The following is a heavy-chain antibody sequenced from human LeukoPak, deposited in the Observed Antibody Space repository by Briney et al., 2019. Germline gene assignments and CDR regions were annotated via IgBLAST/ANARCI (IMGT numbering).Heavy chain of an antibody. CDR3: AREAMVRGVPDAFDI. V-gene: IGHV3-7*01. J-gene: IGHJ3*02. D-gene: IGHD3-10*01. Sequence: GGSLRLSCAASGFSFRSYWMDWVRQTPEKGLEWVANIKQDGIEKYSVDSVKGRFAISRDNAKNSLYLQMNNLRAEDTAVYYCAREAMVRGVPDAFDIWGQGTVVTVSS. CDR1: GFSFRSYW. CDR2: IKQDGIEK.